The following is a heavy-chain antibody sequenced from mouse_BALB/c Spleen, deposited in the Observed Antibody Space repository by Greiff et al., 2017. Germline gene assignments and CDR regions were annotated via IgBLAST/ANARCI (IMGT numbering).Heavy chain of an antibody. V-gene: IGHV5-4*02. CDR1: GFTFSDYY. D-gene: IGHD2-12*01. CDR2: ISDGGSYT. CDR3: ARAYDAWYFDV. J-gene: IGHJ1*01. Sequence: VESGGGLVKPGGSLKLSCAASGFTFSDYYMYWVRQTPEKRLEWVATISDGGSYTYYPDSVKGRFTISRDNAKNNLYLQMSSLKSEDTAMYYCARAYDAWYFDVWGAGTTVTVSS.